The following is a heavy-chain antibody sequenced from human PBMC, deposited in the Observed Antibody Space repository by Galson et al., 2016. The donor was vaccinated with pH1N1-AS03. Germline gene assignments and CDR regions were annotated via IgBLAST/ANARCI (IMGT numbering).Heavy chain of an antibody. D-gene: IGHD3-10*01. CDR2: ISAYSGNT. J-gene: IGHJ4*02. CDR1: GYTFTNFG. CDR3: ARDLRSEFGNPFVAGVQFGRY. V-gene: IGHV1-18*01. Sequence: SVKVSCKASGYTFTNFGINWVRQAPGQGLEWLGWISAYSGNTDYAQSLQGRVSMTTDPSTSTAYMELTSLTSDDTAIYYCARDLRSEFGNPFVAGVQFGRYWGQGTLVTVSS.